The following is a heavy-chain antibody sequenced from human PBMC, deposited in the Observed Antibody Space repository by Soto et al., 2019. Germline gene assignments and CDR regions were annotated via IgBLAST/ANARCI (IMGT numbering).Heavy chain of an antibody. CDR1: GFTFSSYA. Sequence: GGSLRLSCAASGFTFSSYAMSWVRQAPGKGLEWVSAISGSGGSTYYADSVKGRFTISRDNSKNTLYLQMNSLRAEDTAVYYCAKGEYSSSWTHTYCDYWGQGTLVTVSS. J-gene: IGHJ4*02. CDR2: ISGSGGST. D-gene: IGHD6-6*01. V-gene: IGHV3-23*01. CDR3: AKGEYSSSWTHTYCDY.